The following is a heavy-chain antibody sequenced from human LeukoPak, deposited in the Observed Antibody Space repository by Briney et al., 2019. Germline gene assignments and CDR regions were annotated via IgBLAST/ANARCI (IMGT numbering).Heavy chain of an antibody. D-gene: IGHD6-19*01. V-gene: IGHV4-34*01. CDR1: GGSFSVYY. Sequence: SETLSLTCAVCGGSFSVYYWSWIRQPPGKGLEWIGEINHSGSTNYNPSPKSRVTISVDTSKNQFSLKLSSVTAADTAVYYCARGRPSYSIAVVIGYFDLWGRGTLVTVSS. CDR2: INHSGST. CDR3: ARGRPSYSIAVVIGYFDL. J-gene: IGHJ2*01.